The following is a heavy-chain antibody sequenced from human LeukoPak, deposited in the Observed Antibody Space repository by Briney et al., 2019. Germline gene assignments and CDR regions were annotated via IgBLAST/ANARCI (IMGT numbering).Heavy chain of an antibody. CDR2: IVVGSGNT. Sequence: GTSVKVSCKASGFTFTSSAMQWVRQARGQRLEWIGWIVVGSGNTNYAQKFQERVTITRDMSTSTAYMELSSLRSEDTAVYCCAAHFFYDSSGYRNYYYYMDVWGKGTTVTVSS. J-gene: IGHJ6*03. CDR3: AAHFFYDSSGYRNYYYYMDV. D-gene: IGHD3-22*01. V-gene: IGHV1-58*02. CDR1: GFTFTSSA.